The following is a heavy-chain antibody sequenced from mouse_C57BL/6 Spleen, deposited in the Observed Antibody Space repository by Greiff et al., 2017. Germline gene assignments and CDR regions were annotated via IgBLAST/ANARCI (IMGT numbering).Heavy chain of an antibody. V-gene: IGHV1-15*01. J-gene: IGHJ1*03. D-gene: IGHD1-1*01. CDR2: IDPETGGT. CDR1: GYTFTDYE. CDR3: TRRGSSFYWYFDV. Sequence: QVQLQQSGAELVRPGASVTLSCKASGYTFTDYEMHWVKQTPVHGLEWIGAIDPETGGTAYHQKFKGKAILTADKSSSTAYMELRSLTSEDSAVYYCTRRGSSFYWYFDVWGTGTTVTVSS.